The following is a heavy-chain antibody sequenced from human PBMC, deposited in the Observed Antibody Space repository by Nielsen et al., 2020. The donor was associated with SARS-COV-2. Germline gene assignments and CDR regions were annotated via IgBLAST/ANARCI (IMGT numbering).Heavy chain of an antibody. Sequence: SETLSLTCAVYGGSFSGYYWSWIRQPPGKGLEWIGYIYYSGNTNYNPSLKRRVTISVDTSKNQFSLKLSSVTAADTAVYYCAGRSSAWSFGYWGQGTLVTVSS. V-gene: IGHV4-59*08. CDR1: GGSFSGYY. J-gene: IGHJ4*02. CDR2: IYYSGNT. CDR3: AGRSSAWSFGY. D-gene: IGHD6-19*01.